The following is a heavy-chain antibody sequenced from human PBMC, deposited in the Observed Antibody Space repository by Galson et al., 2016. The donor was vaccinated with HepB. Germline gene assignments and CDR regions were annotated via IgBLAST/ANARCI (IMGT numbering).Heavy chain of an antibody. V-gene: IGHV3-23*01. CDR3: AKLSILWFGELSHFQY. D-gene: IGHD3-10*01. CDR2: ISGSGERT. J-gene: IGHJ1*01. CDR1: GFTFSSYA. Sequence: SLRLSCAASGFTFSSYAMSWVRQAPGQGLEWVSAISGSGERTNYADSVKGRFSISRDNSKSTVYLQLNSLRAEETAVYWCAKLSILWFGELSHFQYWGQGTLVTVSS.